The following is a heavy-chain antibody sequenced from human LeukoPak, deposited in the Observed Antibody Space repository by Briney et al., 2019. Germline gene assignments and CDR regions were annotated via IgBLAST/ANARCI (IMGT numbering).Heavy chain of an antibody. CDR1: GFTFSNDW. CDR3: ARGHNHYYYGMDV. V-gene: IGHV3-53*04. J-gene: IGHJ6*02. Sequence: GGSLRLSCAASGFTFSNDWMSWVRQAPGKGLQWVSVIYSGGTTYYADSVKGRFTFSRHNSKNTLYLQMTSLRPEDTAVYYCARGHNHYYYGMDVWGQGTTVTVSS. CDR2: IYSGGTT. D-gene: IGHD1-1*01.